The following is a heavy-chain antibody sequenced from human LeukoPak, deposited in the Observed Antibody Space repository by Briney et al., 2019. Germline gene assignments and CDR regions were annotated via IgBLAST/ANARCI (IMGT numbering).Heavy chain of an antibody. Sequence: GGSLQISCQGSGYNFTSYWIGWARQLPGKGLEWMGIIYPGDSDPRYSPSFQGQVTISADKSISTAYLQWSSLKASDTAMYYCARQNSNYFDYWGQGTLVTVSS. D-gene: IGHD4-11*01. CDR3: ARQNSNYFDY. V-gene: IGHV5-51*01. J-gene: IGHJ4*02. CDR1: GYNFTSYW. CDR2: IYPGDSDP.